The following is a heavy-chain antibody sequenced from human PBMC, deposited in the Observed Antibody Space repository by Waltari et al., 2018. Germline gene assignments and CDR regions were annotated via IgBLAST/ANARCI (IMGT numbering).Heavy chain of an antibody. CDR1: GYSISSGYY. V-gene: IGHV4-38-2*01. CDR3: ARQLFRGTDY. CDR2: IYHSGST. D-gene: IGHD2-2*01. J-gene: IGHJ4*02. Sequence: QVQLQESGPGLVKPSETLSLTCAVSGYSISSGYYWGWIGQPPGTGLEWFGSIYHSGSTYYNPSLKSRVTISVDTSKNQFSLKRSSVTAADTAVYYCARQLFRGTDYWGQGTLVTVSS.